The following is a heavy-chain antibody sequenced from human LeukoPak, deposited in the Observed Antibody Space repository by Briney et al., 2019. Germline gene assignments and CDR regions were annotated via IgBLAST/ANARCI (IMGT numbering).Heavy chain of an antibody. V-gene: IGHV4-34*01. CDR3: ARRRSCSGNSCYALDY. Sequence: SETLSLTCAVYGGSFSGYYWSWIRQPPGKGLEWIGEINHSGSTNYNPSLKSRVTISVDTSKNQFSLKLTSVTAADTAVYYCARRRSCSGNSCYALDYWGQGTLVTVSS. CDR1: GGSFSGYY. CDR2: INHSGST. J-gene: IGHJ4*02. D-gene: IGHD2-2*01.